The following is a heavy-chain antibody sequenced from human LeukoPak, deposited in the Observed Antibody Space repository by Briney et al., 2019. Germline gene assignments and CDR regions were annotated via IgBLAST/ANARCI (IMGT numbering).Heavy chain of an antibody. V-gene: IGHV3-73*01. J-gene: IGHJ5*02. Sequence: GGSLKLSCAASGFTFSGSAMHWVRQASGKGLEWVGRIRSKANSYATAYAASVKGRFTISRDESKNTAYLQMNSLKTEDTAVYYCTRRAKDDSSGYYSTWGQGALVTVSS. CDR1: GFTFSGSA. D-gene: IGHD3-22*01. CDR2: IRSKANSYAT. CDR3: TRRAKDDSSGYYST.